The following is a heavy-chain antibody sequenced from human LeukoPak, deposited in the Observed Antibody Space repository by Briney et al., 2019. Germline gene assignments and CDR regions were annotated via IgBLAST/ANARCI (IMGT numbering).Heavy chain of an antibody. CDR3: AKDVLRLNYGYFDL. D-gene: IGHD3-16*01. V-gene: IGHV3-23*01. Sequence: GGSLRLSCAASGFTLSNYATSWVRQGPGKGPEWVAGMSYSSGSIYYLDSVKGRFTISRDNSRNTLYLQMNSLRAEDTAVYYCAKDVLRLNYGYFDLWGRGTLVSVSS. CDR1: GFTLSNYA. J-gene: IGHJ2*01. CDR2: MSYSSGSI.